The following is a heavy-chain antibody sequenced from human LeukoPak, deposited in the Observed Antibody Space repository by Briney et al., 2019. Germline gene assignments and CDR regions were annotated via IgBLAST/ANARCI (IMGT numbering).Heavy chain of an antibody. D-gene: IGHD3-22*01. CDR2: ISFDGGNK. Sequence: GGSLRLSCVASGFTFRNYGMHWVRQAPGKGLEWVAVISFDGGNKYDADSVKGRFTISRDNSKNTVYLQMNSLRVEDTAVYHCARDESRGQLYDAFDYWGQGTLVTVSS. CDR3: ARDESRGQLYDAFDY. J-gene: IGHJ4*02. V-gene: IGHV3-30*03. CDR1: GFTFRNYG.